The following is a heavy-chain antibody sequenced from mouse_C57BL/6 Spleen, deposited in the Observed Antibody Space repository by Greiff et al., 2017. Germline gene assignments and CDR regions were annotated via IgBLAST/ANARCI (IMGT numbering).Heavy chain of an antibody. CDR1: GYTFTSYW. J-gene: IGHJ4*01. D-gene: IGHD2-4*01. V-gene: IGHV1-61*01. CDR2: IYPSDSET. Sequence: QVQLQQPGAELVRPGSSVKLSCKASGYTFTSYWMDWVKQRPGQGLEWIGNIYPSDSETNYNQKFKDKATLTVDKSSSTAYMQLSSLTSEDSAVYYCARTYYDYDDYAMDYWGQGTSVTVSS. CDR3: ARTYYDYDDYAMDY.